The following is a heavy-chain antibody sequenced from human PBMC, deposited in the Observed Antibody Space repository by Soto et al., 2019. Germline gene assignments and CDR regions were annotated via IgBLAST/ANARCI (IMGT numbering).Heavy chain of an antibody. J-gene: IGHJ3*02. CDR3: ARDRGRWLQFTAFDI. Sequence: GGSLRLSCAASGFTFSSYGMHWVRQAPGKGLEWVAVIWYDGSNKYYADSVKGRFTISRDNSKNTLYLQMNSLRAEDTAVYYCARDRGRWLQFTAFDIWGQGTMVTVS. V-gene: IGHV3-33*01. CDR1: GFTFSSYG. CDR2: IWYDGSNK. D-gene: IGHD5-12*01.